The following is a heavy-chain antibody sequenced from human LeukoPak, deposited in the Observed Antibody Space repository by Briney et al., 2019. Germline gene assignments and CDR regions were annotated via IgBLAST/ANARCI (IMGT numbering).Heavy chain of an antibody. J-gene: IGHJ6*02. CDR2: ISYDGSNK. D-gene: IGHD6-19*01. CDR1: GFTFSGYG. Sequence: GGSLRLSCAASGFTFSGYGMHWVRQAPGKGLEWVAVISYDGSNKYYADSVKGRFTISRDNSKNTLYLQMNSLRAEDTAVYYCAKDPRGYSSGWYYYYYGMDVWGQGTTVTVSS. V-gene: IGHV3-30*18. CDR3: AKDPRGYSSGWYYYYYGMDV.